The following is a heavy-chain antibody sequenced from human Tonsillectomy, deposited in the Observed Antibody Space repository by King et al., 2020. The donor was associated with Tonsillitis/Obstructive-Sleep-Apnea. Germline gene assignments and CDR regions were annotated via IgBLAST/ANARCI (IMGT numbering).Heavy chain of an antibody. V-gene: IGHV5-51*01. CDR3: ARRGYGDYVSWFDP. D-gene: IGHD4-17*01. J-gene: IGHJ5*02. CDR2: IYPGDSDT. Sequence: VQQVESGAEVKNPGESLKISCKGSGYTFTNYWIGWWLQMPGKCLEWMGIIYPGDSDTLYSPAFQSQGTISADKSISTASPQWISLTASDTAIDYCARRGYGDYVSWFDPWGQGTLVTVSS. CDR1: GYTFTNYW.